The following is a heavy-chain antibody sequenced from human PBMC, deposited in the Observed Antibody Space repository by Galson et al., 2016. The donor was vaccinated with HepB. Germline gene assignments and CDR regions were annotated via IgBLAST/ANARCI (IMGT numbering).Heavy chain of an antibody. CDR2: ITDSEST. J-gene: IGHJ6*02. CDR3: AKDEGFYNGMDF. Sequence: ATLSLTCTVSGGSVSSSSHYWSWVRQPTGKGLPCIGYITDSESTNYNPSLKGRVTISLDRSKNQFSLRLNSVIAADTAVYYCAKDEGFYNGMDFWGQGTTVTVSS. D-gene: IGHD2-2*02. V-gene: IGHV4-61*01. CDR1: GGSVSSSSHY.